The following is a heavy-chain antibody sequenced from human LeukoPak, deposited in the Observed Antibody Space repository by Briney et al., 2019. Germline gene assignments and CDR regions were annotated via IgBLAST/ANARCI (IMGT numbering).Heavy chain of an antibody. V-gene: IGHV1-46*01. CDR1: GYTFTSYY. Sequence: EASVKVSCKASGYTFTSYYMHWLRQAPGQGLEWMGIINPSGDSTSYAQKFQGRVTMTRDTSTSTVYMELSSLRSEDTAVYYCAREQYYYDSSGYSTNFDYWGQGTPVTVSS. J-gene: IGHJ4*02. CDR3: AREQYYYDSSGYSTNFDY. D-gene: IGHD3-22*01. CDR2: INPSGDST.